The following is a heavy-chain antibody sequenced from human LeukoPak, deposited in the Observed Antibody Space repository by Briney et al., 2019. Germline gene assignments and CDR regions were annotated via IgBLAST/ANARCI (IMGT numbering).Heavy chain of an antibody. D-gene: IGHD6-19*01. CDR1: GFTFSDYY. Sequence: KPGGSLRLSCAASGFTFSDYYMSWIRQAPGKGLEWVSYISSSSSYTNYADSVKGRFTISRDNAKNSLYLQMNSLRAEDTAVYYCARDPYSSGWYRPYYFDYWGQGTLVTVSS. J-gene: IGHJ4*02. CDR3: ARDPYSSGWYRPYYFDY. V-gene: IGHV3-11*06. CDR2: ISSSSSYT.